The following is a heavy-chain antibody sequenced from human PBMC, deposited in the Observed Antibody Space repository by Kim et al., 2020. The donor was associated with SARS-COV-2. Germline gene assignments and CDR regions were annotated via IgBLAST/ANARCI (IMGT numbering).Heavy chain of an antibody. V-gene: IGHV4-31*03. CDR3: ARSLGGTRRGVIDY. CDR1: GGSISSGGYY. D-gene: IGHD3-10*01. J-gene: IGHJ4*02. CDR2: IYYSGST. Sequence: SETLSLTCTVSGGSISSGGYYWSWIRQHPGKGLEWIGYIYYSGSTYYNPSLKSRVTISVDTSKNQFSLRLSSVTAADTAVYYCARSLGGTRRGVIDYWGQGTLVTVSS.